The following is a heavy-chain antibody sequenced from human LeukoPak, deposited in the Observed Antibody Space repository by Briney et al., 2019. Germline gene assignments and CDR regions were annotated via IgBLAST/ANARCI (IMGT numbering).Heavy chain of an antibody. Sequence: GGSLSLSCAASGFTISSNYMSWVRPAPGKGLEWVSVIYSGGSTYYADSVKGRFTISRDNSKNTLYLQMNSLRAEDTAVYYCAKSGSYYHFDYWGQGTLVTVSS. D-gene: IGHD1-26*01. J-gene: IGHJ4*02. CDR2: IYSGGST. CDR1: GFTISSNY. CDR3: AKSGSYYHFDY. V-gene: IGHV3-66*01.